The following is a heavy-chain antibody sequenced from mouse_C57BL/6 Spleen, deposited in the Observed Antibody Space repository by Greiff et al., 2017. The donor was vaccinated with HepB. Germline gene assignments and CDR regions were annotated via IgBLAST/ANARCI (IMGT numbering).Heavy chain of an antibody. CDR2: IRNKANGYTT. CDR1: GFTFTDYY. D-gene: IGHD1-1*01. V-gene: IGHV7-3*01. Sequence: EVKLMESGGGLVQPGGSLSLSCAASGFTFTDYYMSWVRQPPGKALEWLGFIRNKANGYTTEYSASVKGRFTISRDNSQSILYLQMNALRAEDSATYYCARYYGRPYAMDYWGQGTSVTVSS. J-gene: IGHJ4*01. CDR3: ARYYGRPYAMDY.